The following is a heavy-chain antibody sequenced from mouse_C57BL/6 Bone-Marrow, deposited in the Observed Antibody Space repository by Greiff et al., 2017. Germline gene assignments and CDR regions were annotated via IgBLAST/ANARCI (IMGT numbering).Heavy chain of an antibody. CDR1: GFSLTSYA. CDR3: ARRYYAMDY. V-gene: IGHV2-9-1*01. CDR2: ICTGGGT. J-gene: IGHJ4*01. Sequence: VMLVESGPGLVAPSQSLSITCTVSGFSLTSYAISWVRQPPGKGLEWLGVICTGGGTNYNSALKSRVSISKDKSKSQVFLKMNSLQTEDTARYYCARRYYAMDYWGQGTSVTVSS.